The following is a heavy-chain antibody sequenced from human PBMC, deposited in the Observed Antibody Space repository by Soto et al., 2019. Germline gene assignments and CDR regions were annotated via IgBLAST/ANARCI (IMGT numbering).Heavy chain of an antibody. V-gene: IGHV1-2*04. D-gene: IGHD5-12*01. CDR1: GYTFTGYY. Sequence: GASVKVSCKASGYTFTGYYLHWVRQAPGQGLEWMGWINPNSGGTKYAQKFQDWVTMTRDTSISTAYMELSRLRSDDTAVYYCARSQYGYDWGDNYYYYYMDVWGKGTTVTVSS. J-gene: IGHJ6*03. CDR3: ARSQYGYDWGDNYYYYYMDV. CDR2: INPNSGGT.